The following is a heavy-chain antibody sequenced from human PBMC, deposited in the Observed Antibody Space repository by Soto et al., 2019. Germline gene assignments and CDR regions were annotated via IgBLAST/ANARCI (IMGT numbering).Heavy chain of an antibody. V-gene: IGHV3-30*18. Sequence: PGGSLRLSCAASGFTFSSYGMHWVRQAPGKGLEWVAVISYDGSNKYYADSVKGRFAISRDNSKNTLYLQMNSLRAEDTAVYYCAKDLDYYDSSGSGAYGMDVWGQGTTVTVSS. CDR1: GFTFSSYG. CDR2: ISYDGSNK. J-gene: IGHJ6*02. D-gene: IGHD3-22*01. CDR3: AKDLDYYDSSGSGAYGMDV.